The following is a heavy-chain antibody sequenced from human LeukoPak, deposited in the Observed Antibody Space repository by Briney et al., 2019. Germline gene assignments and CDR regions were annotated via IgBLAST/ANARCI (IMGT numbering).Heavy chain of an antibody. CDR3: ARKRGYSGYDSLEVDY. J-gene: IGHJ4*02. CDR1: GGSISSGGYY. V-gene: IGHV4-31*03. CDR2: IYYSGST. D-gene: IGHD5-12*01. Sequence: PSETLSLTCTVSGGSISSGGYYWSWIRQHPGKGLEWIGYIYYSGSTYYNPSLKSRVTISVDTSKNQFSLKLSSVTAADTAVYHCARKRGYSGYDSLEVDYWGQGTLVTVSS.